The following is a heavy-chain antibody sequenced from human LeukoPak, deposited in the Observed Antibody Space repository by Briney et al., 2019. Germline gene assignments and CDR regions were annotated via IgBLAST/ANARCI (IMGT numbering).Heavy chain of an antibody. D-gene: IGHD1-26*01. J-gene: IGHJ4*02. CDR1: GFTFSTLV. V-gene: IGHV3-23*01. CDR3: AKVVSGFHFDC. Sequence: GGSLRLFCAASGFTFSTLVMSWVRRAPGKGPEWVSGITGSGATTYYADSVKGRFTISRDNSQNTLYLQMNTLRAEDTAVYYCAKVVSGFHFDCWGQGTLVTVSS. CDR2: ITGSGATT.